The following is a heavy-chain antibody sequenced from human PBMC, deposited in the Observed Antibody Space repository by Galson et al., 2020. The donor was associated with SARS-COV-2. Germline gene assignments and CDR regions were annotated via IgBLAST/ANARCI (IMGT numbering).Heavy chain of an antibody. V-gene: IGHV3-21*01. CDR1: GFTFTNYN. Sequence: GGSLRLSCAATGFTFTNYNMNWVRQAPGKGLEWVSSIDNSNNYIYYADSVRGRFTMSRDNAKNSLSLHMNSLRAEDTAVYYCARDSGWNYYFDLWGQGTLVTASS. D-gene: IGHD1-1*01. CDR3: ARDSGWNYYFDL. J-gene: IGHJ4*02. CDR2: IDNSNNYI.